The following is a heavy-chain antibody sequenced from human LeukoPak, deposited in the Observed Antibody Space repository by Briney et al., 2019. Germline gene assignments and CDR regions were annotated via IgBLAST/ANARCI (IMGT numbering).Heavy chain of an antibody. Sequence: GGSLGLSCAASGFTFSSYGMHWVRQAPGKGLEWVAVIWYDGSNKYYADSVKGRFTISRDNSKNTLYLQMNSLRAEDTAVYYCATKWGYFDNWGQGALVTVSS. V-gene: IGHV3-33*01. D-gene: IGHD1-26*01. CDR3: ATKWGYFDN. J-gene: IGHJ4*02. CDR1: GFTFSSYG. CDR2: IWYDGSNK.